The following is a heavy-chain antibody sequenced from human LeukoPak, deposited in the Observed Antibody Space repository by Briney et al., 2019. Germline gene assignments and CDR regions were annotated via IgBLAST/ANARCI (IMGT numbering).Heavy chain of an antibody. V-gene: IGHV4-39*01. CDR1: GGSISDSRYY. Sequence: SETLSLTCTVSGGSISDSRYYWAWIRQPPGKELVWIGSIYYSGDTYYNPSLKSRVTISIDTAKNQFSLKLTSVTAADTAVYYCARRLTGTVDYWGQGALVTVSS. D-gene: IGHD3-9*01. CDR3: ARRLTGTVDY. J-gene: IGHJ4*02. CDR2: IYYSGDT.